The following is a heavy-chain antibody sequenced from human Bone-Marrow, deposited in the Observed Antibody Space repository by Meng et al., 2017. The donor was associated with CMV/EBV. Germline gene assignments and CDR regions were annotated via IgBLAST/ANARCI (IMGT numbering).Heavy chain of an antibody. CDR3: ARGAFLGYSGYDFDD. J-gene: IGHJ4*02. V-gene: IGHV4-38-2*02. Sequence: SETLSLTCTVSGYSISSGYYWGWIRQPPGKGLEWIGSIYHRGSTYYNPSLKSRVTISVDTSKNQFSLKLSSVTAADTAVYYCARGAFLGYSGYDFDDWGQGTLVTVSS. D-gene: IGHD5-12*01. CDR2: IYHRGST. CDR1: GYSISSGYY.